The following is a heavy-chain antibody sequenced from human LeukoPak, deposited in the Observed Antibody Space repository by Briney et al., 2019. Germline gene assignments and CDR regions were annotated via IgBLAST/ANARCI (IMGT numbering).Heavy chain of an antibody. CDR2: ISFDGSAK. CDR1: GFTFSSYT. CDR3: ARRHGDHYNRYGMAV. J-gene: IGHJ6*02. Sequence: GGSLRLSCAASGFTFSSYTMHWVRQAPGEGLEWVAVISFDGSAKYYADSVKGRFTISRDNSKNTLYLQMNSLRAEDAAVYYCARRHGDHYNRYGMAVWGQGTTVTVSS. D-gene: IGHD1-14*01. V-gene: IGHV3-30-3*01.